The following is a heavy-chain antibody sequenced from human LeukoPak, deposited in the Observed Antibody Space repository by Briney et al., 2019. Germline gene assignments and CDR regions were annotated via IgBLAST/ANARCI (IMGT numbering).Heavy chain of an antibody. D-gene: IGHD3-9*01. V-gene: IGHV3-30*18. J-gene: IGHJ1*01. CDR3: AKDQYYDILTGYYTDAEYFQH. CDR1: GFTFSAYG. Sequence: GGSLRLSCAASGFTFSAYGMHWVRQAPGKGREWVAVISLDGSKKYYTDSVKGRFTISRDNSKNTLFLQMNSLRAEDTAVYYCAKDQYYDILTGYYTDAEYFQHWGQGTLVTVSS. CDR2: ISLDGSKK.